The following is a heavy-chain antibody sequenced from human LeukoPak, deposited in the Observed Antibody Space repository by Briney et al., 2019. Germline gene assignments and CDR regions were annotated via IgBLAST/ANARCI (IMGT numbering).Heavy chain of an antibody. CDR2: ITSSSVYI. J-gene: IGHJ3*02. V-gene: IGHV3-21*01. Sequence: GGSLRLSFAASGFTFITYTINWFRQTPGKGLGGFSSITSSSVYIYYADSVKGRFTISRDNAKNSLYLQMNSLRAEDTAVYYCARDRIIYGDYGDAFDIWGQGTMVTVSS. D-gene: IGHD4-17*01. CDR1: GFTFITYT. CDR3: ARDRIIYGDYGDAFDI.